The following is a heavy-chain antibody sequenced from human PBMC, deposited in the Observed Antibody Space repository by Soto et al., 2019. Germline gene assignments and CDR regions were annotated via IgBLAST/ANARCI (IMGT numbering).Heavy chain of an antibody. D-gene: IGHD2-21*02. CDR1: GYTFTSYG. V-gene: IGHV1-18*04. CDR3: TRAYGGNSIGWFDP. J-gene: IGHJ5*02. Sequence: ASVEVSCKXSGYTFTSYGISWVRQAPGQGLEWMGWISAYNGNTNYAQKLQGRVTMTTDTSTSTAYMELRSLRSDDTAVYYCTRAYGGNSIGWFDPWGQGTLVTVSS. CDR2: ISAYNGNT.